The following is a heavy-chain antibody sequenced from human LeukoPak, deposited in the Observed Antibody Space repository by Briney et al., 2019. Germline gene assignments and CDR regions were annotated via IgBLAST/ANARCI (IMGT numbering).Heavy chain of an antibody. Sequence: GGSLRLSCTASGFSFSSSAMHWVRQAPGKGLEWVTFIRYDGSYKYYADSVRGRFTISRDNAHNSVYLQMASLRAEDTAVYYCARMGGSNWNREVNWFDPWGQGTLVTVSS. CDR3: ARMGGSNWNREVNWFDP. V-gene: IGHV3-30*02. J-gene: IGHJ5*02. CDR2: IRYDGSYK. CDR1: GFSFSSSA. D-gene: IGHD1-1*01.